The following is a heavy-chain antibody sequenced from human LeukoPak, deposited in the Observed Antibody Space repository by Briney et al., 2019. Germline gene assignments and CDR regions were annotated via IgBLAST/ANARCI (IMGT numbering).Heavy chain of an antibody. J-gene: IGHJ3*02. CDR3: ARDLPITMIVGDAFDI. V-gene: IGHV1-69*13. Sequence: ASVKVSCKASGYTFTGYYMHWVRQAPGQGLEWMGGIIPIFGTANYAQKFQGRVTITADESTSTAYMELSSLRSEDTAVYYCARDLPITMIVGDAFDIWGQGTMVTVSS. D-gene: IGHD3-22*01. CDR2: IIPIFGTA. CDR1: GYTFTGYY.